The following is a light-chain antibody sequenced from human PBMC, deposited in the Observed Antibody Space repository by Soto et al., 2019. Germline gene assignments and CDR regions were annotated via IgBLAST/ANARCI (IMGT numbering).Light chain of an antibody. Sequence: DIQMTQSPSSLSASVGDRVTITCRSSQGISNYLAWYQQKPGKVPELLNSGASTLQSGVPYRFSGSGSGTDFTLTISSLQPEDVASYYCQKYNSASLTFGGGTKVEIK. J-gene: IGKJ4*01. CDR3: QKYNSASLT. CDR1: QGISNY. V-gene: IGKV1-27*01. CDR2: GAS.